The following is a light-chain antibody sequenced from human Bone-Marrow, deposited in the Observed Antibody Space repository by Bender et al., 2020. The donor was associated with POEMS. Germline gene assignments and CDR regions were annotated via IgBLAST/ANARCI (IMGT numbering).Light chain of an antibody. CDR1: ALPKQY. CDR3: QSADSSGISD. J-gene: IGLJ2*01. V-gene: IGLV3-25*03. Sequence: SYELTQPPSVSVSPGQTARITCSGDALPKQYAYWYQQKPGQAPVLLIYKDTERPSGIPERFSGSSSGTTVTLTISGVQAEDEADYYCQSADSSGISDFGGGTKVTVL. CDR2: KDT.